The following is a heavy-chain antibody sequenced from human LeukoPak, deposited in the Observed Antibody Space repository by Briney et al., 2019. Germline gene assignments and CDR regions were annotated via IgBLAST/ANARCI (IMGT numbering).Heavy chain of an antibody. CDR3: AREGSSGWSPRGWFDP. CDR1: GYTFTGYY. J-gene: IGHJ5*02. D-gene: IGHD6-19*01. V-gene: IGHV1-2*02. Sequence: GASVKVSCKASGYTFTGYYIHWVRPAPGQGLEWMGWINPNSGSTNYAQKFQGRVTMTRDTSISTAYMELSRLNFDHRAIYDCAREGSSGWSPRGWFDPWGQGTLVTVSS. CDR2: INPNSGST.